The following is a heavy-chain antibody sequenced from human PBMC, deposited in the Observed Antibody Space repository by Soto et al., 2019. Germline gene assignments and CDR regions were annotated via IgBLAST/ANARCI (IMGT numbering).Heavy chain of an antibody. Sequence: EVQLVETGGGLIQPGGSLRLSCTASGFTVSGNYMSWVRQAPGTGLEWVSVIYNGGGTYYADSVKGRFTISRDNSKNTLYLQMNSRRAEDTAVYYCASTRGSSYDYWGQGTLVTFSS. V-gene: IGHV3-53*02. CDR1: GFTVSGNY. D-gene: IGHD6-6*01. J-gene: IGHJ4*02. CDR2: IYNGGGT. CDR3: ASTRGSSYDY.